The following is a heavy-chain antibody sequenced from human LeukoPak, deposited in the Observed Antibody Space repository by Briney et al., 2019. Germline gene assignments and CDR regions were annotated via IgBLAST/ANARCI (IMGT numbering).Heavy chain of an antibody. Sequence: ASVKVSCKASRYTSTSYGISWVRQAPGQGPEWMGWISTYNGNTKYVQKLQGRVTMTTDTSTSTAYMELRSLRSDDTAVYYCARGGLNYYESSGYLDQWGQGTLVTVSS. CDR1: RYTSTSYG. V-gene: IGHV1-18*01. D-gene: IGHD3-22*01. J-gene: IGHJ4*02. CDR2: ISTYNGNT. CDR3: ARGGLNYYESSGYLDQ.